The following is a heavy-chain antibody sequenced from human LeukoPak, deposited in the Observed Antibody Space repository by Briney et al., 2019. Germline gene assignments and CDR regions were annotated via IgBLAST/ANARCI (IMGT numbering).Heavy chain of an antibody. CDR1: GFTFSESW. CDR2: IKQDGSEK. J-gene: IGHJ3*02. CDR3: AREPRGLDAFDI. D-gene: IGHD3/OR15-3a*01. Sequence: GGSLRLSCAVSGFTFSESWMTWVRQAPGKGLEWVANIKQDGSEKYYVDSVKGRFTISRDNAKNSLYLQMNSLRAEDTAVYYCAREPRGLDAFDIWGQGTMVTVSS. V-gene: IGHV3-7*01.